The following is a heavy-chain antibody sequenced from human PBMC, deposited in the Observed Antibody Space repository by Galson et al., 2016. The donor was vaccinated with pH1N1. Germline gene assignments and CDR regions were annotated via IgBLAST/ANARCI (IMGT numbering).Heavy chain of an antibody. J-gene: IGHJ4*02. V-gene: IGHV1-46*01. Sequence: CKASGYTFITYYIHWVRQAPGQGLEWLGIINPSGVSTTYAQKFQGRVTMTRDTSTSTAYMDLRSLRSDDTAVYYCARDEGSWTVWGQGTLVTVSS. D-gene: IGHD1-26*01. CDR3: ARDEGSWTV. CDR1: GYTFITYY. CDR2: INPSGVST.